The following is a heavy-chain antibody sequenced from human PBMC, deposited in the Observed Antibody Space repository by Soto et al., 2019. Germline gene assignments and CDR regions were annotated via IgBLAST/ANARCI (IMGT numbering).Heavy chain of an antibody. CDR3: ARHRHHRGTVGATSPLDP. CDR2: NYSGGST. V-gene: IGHV3-53*01. CDR1: GFSVSSNY. D-gene: IGHD1-26*01. Sequence: DVQLVESGGGLVQPGGSLRLSCAISGFSVSSNYLSWVRQAPGKGLEWVSVNYSGGSTYYADSVQGRFTISRDKTNNTLYLQMRRVRSEDTAVYFCARHRHHRGTVGATSPLDPWGQGTQVTVSS. J-gene: IGHJ5*02.